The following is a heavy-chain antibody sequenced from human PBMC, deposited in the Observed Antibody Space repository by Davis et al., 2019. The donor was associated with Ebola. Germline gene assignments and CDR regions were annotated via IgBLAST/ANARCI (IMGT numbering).Heavy chain of an antibody. J-gene: IGHJ4*02. CDR1: GHTVTEVS. V-gene: IGHV1-24*01. D-gene: IGHD2-15*01. CDR3: ARNRAPVEDALPTMFDY. CDR2: FDAEDGTK. Sequence: ASVKVSCKVSGHTVTEVSMHWVRQAPGKGLEWMASFDAEDGTKIYAQKFQGRVTLTEDSSTDTAYMELTSLRSEDTAVYYCARNRAPVEDALPTMFDYWGQGTLVTVSS.